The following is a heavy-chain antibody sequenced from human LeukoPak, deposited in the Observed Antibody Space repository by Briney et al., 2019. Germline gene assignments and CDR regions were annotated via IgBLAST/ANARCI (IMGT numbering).Heavy chain of an antibody. CDR3: ARDQRWFGELIARNVDY. V-gene: IGHV3-21*01. D-gene: IGHD3-10*01. CDR1: GFTYSSYS. J-gene: IGHJ4*02. Sequence: GGSLRLSCAASGFTYSSYSMSWVRQAPGKGLELVSSISSSSSYIYYADSVKGRFTISRDNAKNSLYLQMNSLRAEDTAVYYCARDQRWFGELIARNVDYWGQGTLVTVSS. CDR2: ISSSSSYI.